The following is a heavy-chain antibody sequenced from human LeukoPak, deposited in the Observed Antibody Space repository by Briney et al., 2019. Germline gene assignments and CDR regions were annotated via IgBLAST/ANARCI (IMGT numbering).Heavy chain of an antibody. CDR2: YDPEDDER. CDR1: GHTLRDLS. V-gene: IGHV1-24*01. Sequence: ASVKVSCKAFGHTLRDLSIHWVRQAPGKGLEWMGGYDPEDDERIYSEKFLGRVTLTEDTSTDTAYMELTSLRSDDTAVYYCARDQPWDSSGYYSSWGQGTLVTVSS. CDR3: ARDQPWDSSGYYSS. D-gene: IGHD3-22*01. J-gene: IGHJ4*02.